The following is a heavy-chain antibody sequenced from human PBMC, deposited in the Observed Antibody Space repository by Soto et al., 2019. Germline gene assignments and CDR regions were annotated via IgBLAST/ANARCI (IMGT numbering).Heavy chain of an antibody. J-gene: IGHJ1*01. CDR2: IHDSGST. CDR1: GGSITSGDYY. V-gene: IGHV4-30-4*08. D-gene: IGHD3-10*01. CDR3: ARGAGGSAEYFQH. Sequence: QVQLQESGPGLVKPSQTLSLTCTVSGGSITSGDYYWSWIRQPPAKGLEWIGYIHDSGSTYYNPLLKSRVAISVDTSKNQFALRLSSVTAADTAVYYCARGAGGSAEYFQHWGQGTLVTVSS.